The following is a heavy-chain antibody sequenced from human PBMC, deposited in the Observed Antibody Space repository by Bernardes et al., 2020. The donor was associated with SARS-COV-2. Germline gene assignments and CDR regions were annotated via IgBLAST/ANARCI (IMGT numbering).Heavy chain of an antibody. Sequence: GRSLRLFCAASGFTFSDHYMDWVRQAPGKGLEWVGRVRNKGSNYSTKYAASVEGRFIISRDDSRKSLYLQMNSLKIEDTAVYYCAREVPKYRDSSGYAHYYYAMDVWGQGTTVTVSS. CDR3: AREVPKYRDSSGYAHYYYAMDV. D-gene: IGHD3-22*01. CDR1: GFTFSDHY. V-gene: IGHV3-72*01. CDR2: VRNKGSNYST. J-gene: IGHJ6*02.